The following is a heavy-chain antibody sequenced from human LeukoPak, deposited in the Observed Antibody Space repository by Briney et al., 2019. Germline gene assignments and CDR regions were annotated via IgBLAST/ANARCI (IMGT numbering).Heavy chain of an antibody. CDR3: AKDMGEDGSYYLDY. J-gene: IGHJ4*02. V-gene: IGHV3-23*01. CDR2: ISGSGART. Sequence: GGSLRLSCAASGFTFSSYAMSWVRHAPGKGLEWVSAISGSGARTYYAGSVKGRFTISRDTSKSTLYLQMNSLRAEDTAVYYCAKDMGEDGSYYLDYWGQGTLVTVSS. D-gene: IGHD1-26*01. CDR1: GFTFSSYA.